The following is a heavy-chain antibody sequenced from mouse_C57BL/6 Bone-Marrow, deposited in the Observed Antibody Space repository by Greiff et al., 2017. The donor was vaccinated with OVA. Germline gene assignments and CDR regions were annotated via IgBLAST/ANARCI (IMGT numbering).Heavy chain of an antibody. CDR1: GFNIKDDY. V-gene: IGHV14-4*01. CDR3: TPLYYGSSYWYFDV. D-gene: IGHD1-1*01. J-gene: IGHJ1*03. Sequence: VQLQQSGAELVRPGASVKLSCTASGFNIKDDYMHWVKQMPEQGLEWIGWIDPENGDTEYASKFQGKATITADTSSNTAYLQLSSLTSEDTAVYYCTPLYYGSSYWYFDVWGTGTTVTVSS. CDR2: IDPENGDT.